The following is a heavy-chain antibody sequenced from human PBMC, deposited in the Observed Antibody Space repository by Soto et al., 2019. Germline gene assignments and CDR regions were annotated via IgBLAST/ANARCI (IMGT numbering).Heavy chain of an antibody. D-gene: IGHD3-10*01. CDR1: GFTFSNYW. CDR3: VRDGGYDYGKRRADY. J-gene: IGHJ4*02. CDR2: LRQDGSDK. Sequence: EVQLVESGGGLVQPGGSLRLSCAASGFTFSNYWMSWVRQAPGKGLEWVANLRQDGSDKYYVDSVKGRFTISRDNAQNSLSLQMDSLRPEDTAVYYCVRDGGYDYGKRRADYWGQGTLVTVYS. V-gene: IGHV3-7*01.